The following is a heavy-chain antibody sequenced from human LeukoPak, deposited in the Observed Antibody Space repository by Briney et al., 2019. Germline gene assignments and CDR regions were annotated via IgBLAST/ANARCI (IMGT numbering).Heavy chain of an antibody. Sequence: ASVKVSCKASGYTFTSYGISWVRQAPGQGLEWMGWISAYNGNTNYAQKLQGRVTMATDTSTSTAYMELRSLRSDDTAVYYCARERRGVGIAAVVYYYMDVWGKGTTVTVSS. V-gene: IGHV1-18*01. D-gene: IGHD6-13*01. CDR3: ARERRGVGIAAVVYYYMDV. CDR2: ISAYNGNT. J-gene: IGHJ6*03. CDR1: GYTFTSYG.